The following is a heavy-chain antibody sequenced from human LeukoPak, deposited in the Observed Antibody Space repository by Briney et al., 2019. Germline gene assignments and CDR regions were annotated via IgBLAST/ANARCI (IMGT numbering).Heavy chain of an antibody. J-gene: IGHJ4*02. Sequence: GGSLRPSCAPSGFTLTSYAMSWAPRAPGRGLEWVTGISGSAGGTIYAASVKGRFTISRDNPKNTLYLQMNSLRAEDTAVYFCAKRGIVIRAVIIVGFHKEAYYFDDWGRGALVTVSS. CDR3: AKRGIVIRAVIIVGFHKEAYYFDD. V-gene: IGHV3-23*01. CDR1: GFTLTSYA. CDR2: ISGSAGGT. D-gene: IGHD3-10*01.